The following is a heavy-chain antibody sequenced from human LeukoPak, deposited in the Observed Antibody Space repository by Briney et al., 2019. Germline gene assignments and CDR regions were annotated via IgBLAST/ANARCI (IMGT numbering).Heavy chain of an antibody. J-gene: IGHJ5*02. CDR3: ARRGYYDFWSGQNWFDP. D-gene: IGHD3-3*01. CDR2: IYYSGST. V-gene: IGHV4-59*08. CDR1: GGSISSYY. Sequence: SETLSLTCTVSGGSISSYYWSWIRQPPGKGLEWIGYIYYSGSTNYNPSLKSRVTISVDTSKNQFSLKLSSVTAAGTAVYYCARRGYYDFWSGQNWFDPWGQGTLVTVSS.